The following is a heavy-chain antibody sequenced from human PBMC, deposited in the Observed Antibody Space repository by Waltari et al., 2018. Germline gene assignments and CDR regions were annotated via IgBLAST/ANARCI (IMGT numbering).Heavy chain of an antibody. V-gene: IGHV3-7*01. J-gene: IGHJ4*02. Sequence: EVQLVESGGGLVQPGGSLRLSCAASGFTFSSYWMSWVRQAPGKGLGWVANIKQDGSDKYDVDSVKGRFTISRDNAKNSLYLQMNSLRVEDTAIYYCARLNWDVVKAFDYWGQGTLVTVSS. D-gene: IGHD3-22*01. CDR3: ARLNWDVVKAFDY. CDR1: GFTFSSYW. CDR2: IKQDGSDK.